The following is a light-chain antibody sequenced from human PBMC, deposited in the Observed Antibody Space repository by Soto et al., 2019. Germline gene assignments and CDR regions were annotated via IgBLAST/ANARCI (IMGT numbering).Light chain of an antibody. CDR3: QQYNNGPIT. Sequence: EFVLSQSPGTLSLSPGERATLSCRASQSVSGNLAWYQQKPGQAPRLLTYGASTRATGIPARFSGSGSGTEFTLTISSLQSEDFAVYYCQQYNNGPITFGQGTRLEVK. CDR2: GAS. J-gene: IGKJ5*01. CDR1: QSVSGN. V-gene: IGKV3-15*01.